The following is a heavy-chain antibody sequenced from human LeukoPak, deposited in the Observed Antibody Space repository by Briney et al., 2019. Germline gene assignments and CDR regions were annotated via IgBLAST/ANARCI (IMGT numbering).Heavy chain of an antibody. V-gene: IGHV4-39*01. Sequence: SETLSLTCTVSGGSISSSSYHWGWIRQPPGKGLEWIGSIYYTGTTYYNPSLKSRVTISVDTSKNQFSLKVSSLTAADTAVYYCATTYVYTSGGYDYWGQGTLVTVSS. CDR2: IYYTGTT. J-gene: IGHJ4*02. CDR3: ATTYVYTSGGYDY. CDR1: GGSISSSSYH. D-gene: IGHD6-19*01.